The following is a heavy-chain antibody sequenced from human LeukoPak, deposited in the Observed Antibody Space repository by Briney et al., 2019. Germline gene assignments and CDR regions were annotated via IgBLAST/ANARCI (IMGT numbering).Heavy chain of an antibody. D-gene: IGHD1-26*01. J-gene: IGHJ6*03. CDR2: IYYSGST. CDR3: ARDLQGGSYSRYMDV. V-gene: IGHV4-31*03. CDR1: GGSISSGGYY. Sequence: PSETLSLTCSVSGGSISSGGYYWSWIRQHPGKGLEWIGYIYYSGSTYYNPSLKSRVTISVDTSKNQFSLKLSSVTAADTAVYYCARDLQGGSYSRYMDVWGKGTTVTVSS.